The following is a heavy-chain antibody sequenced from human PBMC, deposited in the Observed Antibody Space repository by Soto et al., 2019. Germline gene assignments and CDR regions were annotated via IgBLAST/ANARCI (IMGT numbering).Heavy chain of an antibody. CDR3: AREPYRNLSITMVRGVIIPHGMDV. Sequence: VASLKVSCKASGGTFSSYAISWVRQAPGQGLEWMGGIIPIFGTANYAQKFQGRVTITTDKSTSTAYMELSSLRSEDTAVYYCAREPYRNLSITMVRGVIIPHGMDVWGQGTTVTVSS. J-gene: IGHJ6*02. V-gene: IGHV1-69*05. CDR2: IIPIFGTA. D-gene: IGHD3-10*01. CDR1: GGTFSSYA.